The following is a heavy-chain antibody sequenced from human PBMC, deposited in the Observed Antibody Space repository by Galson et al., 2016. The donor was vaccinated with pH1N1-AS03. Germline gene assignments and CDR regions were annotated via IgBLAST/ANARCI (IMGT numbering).Heavy chain of an antibody. Sequence: ETLSLTCTVSGGSISNSWWSWIRQPPGKGLEWIGYIYYSGTSSYNPSLKGRVGMSVDMSENQFSLKLTSVTAADTAIYYCTRLHCSAGSCFEYVWGQGTTVIVSS. CDR2: IYYSGTS. CDR3: TRLHCSAGSCFEYV. J-gene: IGHJ6*02. V-gene: IGHV4-59*08. D-gene: IGHD2-15*01. CDR1: GGSISNSW.